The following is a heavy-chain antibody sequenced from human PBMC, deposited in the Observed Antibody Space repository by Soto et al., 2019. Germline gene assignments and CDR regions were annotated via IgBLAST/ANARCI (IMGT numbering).Heavy chain of an antibody. CDR1: GFTFSSSA. Sequence: PGGSLRLSCAASGFTFSSSAMSWVRQAPGKGLQWVSVISGSGGSTYYADSVKGRFTISRDNSKNTLYLQMGSLRAEDMAVYYCERGPGYYFEYWGQGTLVTVSS. CDR3: ERGPGYYFEY. CDR2: ISGSGGST. V-gene: IGHV3-23*01. J-gene: IGHJ4*02.